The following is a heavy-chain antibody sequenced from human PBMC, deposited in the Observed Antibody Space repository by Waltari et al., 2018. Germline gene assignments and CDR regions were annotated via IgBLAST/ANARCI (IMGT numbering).Heavy chain of an antibody. Sequence: QVQLQESGPGLVKPSETLSLTCTVSGGSIISYYWRWIRQPAGKGLEWIGRIYPGATPYYNPSLQTRIMMSVDTSQNQFSLKLSSVTAADTAVYYCARIYGSGTFIYMDVRGKGTTVTVSS. CDR2: IYPGATP. CDR1: GGSIISYY. CDR3: ARIYGSGTFIYMDV. J-gene: IGHJ6*03. D-gene: IGHD3-10*01. V-gene: IGHV4-4*07.